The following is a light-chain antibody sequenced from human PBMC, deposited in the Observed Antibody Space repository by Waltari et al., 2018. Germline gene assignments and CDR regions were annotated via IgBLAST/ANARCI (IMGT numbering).Light chain of an antibody. CDR1: RSYLAASNF. V-gene: IGLV2-14*03. CDR2: DVN. Sequence: SALTQPASVSGSPGPLITISCPASRSYLAASNFVSCYQKHPGKAPKVMIYDVNNRPSGVSSRFSGSKSGNTASLTISGLQAEDEADYYCSSYTTGSTRYVFGSGTKVTVL. J-gene: IGLJ1*01. CDR3: SSYTTGSTRYV.